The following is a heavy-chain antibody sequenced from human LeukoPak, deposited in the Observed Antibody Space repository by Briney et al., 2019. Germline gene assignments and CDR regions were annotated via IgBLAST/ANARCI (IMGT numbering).Heavy chain of an antibody. CDR3: ATGIVVVPAATFRAFDI. Sequence: GASVKVSCKVSGYTLTELSMHWVRQAPGKGLEWMGGFDPEDGETIYAQKFQGRVTMTEDTSTDTAYMELSSLRSEDTAVYYCATGIVVVPAATFRAFDIWGQGTMVTVSS. CDR2: FDPEDGET. D-gene: IGHD2-2*01. V-gene: IGHV1-24*01. CDR1: GYTLTELS. J-gene: IGHJ3*02.